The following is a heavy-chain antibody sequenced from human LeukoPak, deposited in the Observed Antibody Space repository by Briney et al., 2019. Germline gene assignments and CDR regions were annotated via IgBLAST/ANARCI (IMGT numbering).Heavy chain of an antibody. CDR3: ARFLYERRSVAY. CDR1: GYTFTRYD. J-gene: IGHJ6*03. D-gene: IGHD3-16*01. CDR2: VNPHNGDT. V-gene: IGHV1-18*04. Sequence: ASVKVSCKASGYTFTRYDIHGVRQAPGQGLEWMGWVNPHNGDTNYAQKRPGRVTMTTDTSPSTAYMELRRLRSDGTAVYYCARFLYERRSVAYWGRGTSVPAS.